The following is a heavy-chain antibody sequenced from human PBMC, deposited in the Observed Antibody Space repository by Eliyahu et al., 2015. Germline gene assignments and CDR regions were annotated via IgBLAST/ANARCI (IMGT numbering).Heavy chain of an antibody. Sequence: QVQLVESGGGVVQPGRXLRLSCAASGFPXXSYGXHWVRQAPGKGLGWVAXXXYDXSNKYYADSVKGRFTISRDNSKNTLYLQMNSLRAEDTAVYYCAKYYDILTGYSPSYYGMDVWGQGTTVTVSS. CDR1: GFPXXSYG. V-gene: IGHV3-30*18. CDR2: XXYDXSNK. CDR3: AKYYDILTGYSPSYYGMDV. J-gene: IGHJ6*02. D-gene: IGHD3-9*01.